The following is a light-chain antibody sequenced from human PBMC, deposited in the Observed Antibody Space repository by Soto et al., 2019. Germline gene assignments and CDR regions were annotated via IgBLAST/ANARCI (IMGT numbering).Light chain of an antibody. Sequence: QSVLTQPASVSGSPGQSITISCTGISSDVGSYNLVSWYQQRPDKPPKLMIYEDNNRPSGVSNRFSGSKSGNTASLTISGLQAEDEADYYCCSYAGSSTWVFGGGTKVT. V-gene: IGLV2-23*01. J-gene: IGLJ3*02. CDR3: CSYAGSSTWV. CDR1: SSDVGSYNL. CDR2: EDN.